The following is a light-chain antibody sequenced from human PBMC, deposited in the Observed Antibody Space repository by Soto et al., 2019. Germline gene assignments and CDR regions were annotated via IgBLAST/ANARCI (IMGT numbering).Light chain of an antibody. CDR2: DAS. J-gene: IGKJ1*01. CDR1: QSVSSY. Sequence: ESVFTQSPATLSLYPGERATLSCRASQSVSSYLAWYQQKPGQAPRLLIYDASNRATGIPARFSGSGSGTDFTLTISSLEPEDFAVYYCQQRSNWPPTFGQGTRWISN. V-gene: IGKV3-11*01. CDR3: QQRSNWPPT.